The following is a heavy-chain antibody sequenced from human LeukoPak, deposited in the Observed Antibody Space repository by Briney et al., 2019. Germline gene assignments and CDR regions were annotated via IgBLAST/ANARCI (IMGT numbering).Heavy chain of an antibody. CDR2: INPSGGST. Sequence: ASVKVSCKASGYTFTSYYMHWVRQAPGQGLEWMGIINPSGGSTSYAQKLQGRVTMTRDTSTSTVYMELSSLRSEDTAVYYCARDAQGHHDAFDIWGQGTMVTVSS. CDR3: ARDAQGHHDAFDI. CDR1: GYTFTSYY. V-gene: IGHV1-46*01. J-gene: IGHJ3*02.